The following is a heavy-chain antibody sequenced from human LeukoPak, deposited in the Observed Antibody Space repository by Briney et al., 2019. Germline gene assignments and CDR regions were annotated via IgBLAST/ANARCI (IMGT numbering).Heavy chain of an antibody. CDR3: ARGYCSSTSCYDWFDP. CDR1: GYTFTGYY. CDR2: INPNSGGT. V-gene: IGHV1-2*02. J-gene: IGHJ5*02. D-gene: IGHD2-2*01. Sequence: GASVKVSCKASGYTFTGYYMHWVRQAPGQGLEWMGWINPNSGGTNYAQKFQGRVTMTRDTSISTAYMELSRLRSDVTAVYYCARGYCSSTSCYDWFDPWGQGTLVTVSS.